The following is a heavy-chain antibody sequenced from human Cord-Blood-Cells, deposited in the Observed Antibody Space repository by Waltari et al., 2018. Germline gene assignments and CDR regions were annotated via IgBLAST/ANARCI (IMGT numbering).Heavy chain of an antibody. CDR2: ISYDGSNK. V-gene: IGHV3-30-3*01. D-gene: IGHD3-10*01. Sequence: QVQLVESGGGVVQPGRSLRLSCAASGLTFSSYAMHCVRQAPGKGLEWVAVISYDGSNKYYADSVKGRFTISRDNSKNTLYLQMNSLRAEDTAVYYCARGRVIPHFDYWGQGTLVTVSS. J-gene: IGHJ4*02. CDR1: GLTFSSYA. CDR3: ARGRVIPHFDY.